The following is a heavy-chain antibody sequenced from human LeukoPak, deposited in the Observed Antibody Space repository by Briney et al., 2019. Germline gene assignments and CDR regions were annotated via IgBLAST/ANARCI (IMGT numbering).Heavy chain of an antibody. Sequence: ASVKVSCKVSGYTLTELSMHWVRQAPGKGLEWMGGFDPEDGETIYAQKFQGRVTMTRDTSTSTVYMELSSLRSEDTAVYYCARVSLYSSSWYGYWGQGTLVTVSS. J-gene: IGHJ4*02. CDR3: ARVSLYSSSWYGY. D-gene: IGHD6-13*01. CDR2: FDPEDGET. V-gene: IGHV1-24*01. CDR1: GYTLTELS.